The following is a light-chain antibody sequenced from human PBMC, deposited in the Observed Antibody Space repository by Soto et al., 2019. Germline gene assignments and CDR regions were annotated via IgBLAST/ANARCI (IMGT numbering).Light chain of an antibody. J-gene: IGKJ1*01. CDR2: GVS. V-gene: IGKV3-20*01. CDR3: QQYNNWPWT. CDR1: QSVSSTL. Sequence: EIVLTQSPVALSLSPGERATLSCRASQSVSSTLLTWYQQKPGQAPRLLIYGVSSRATGIPDRFSGSGSGTDFTLTISRLEPEDFAVYYCQQYNNWPWTFGQGTKVEIK.